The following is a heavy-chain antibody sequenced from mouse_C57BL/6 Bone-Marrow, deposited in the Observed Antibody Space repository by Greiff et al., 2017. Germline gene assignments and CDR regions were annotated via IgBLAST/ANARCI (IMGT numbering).Heavy chain of an antibody. D-gene: IGHD1-1*01. CDR2: IYPGGGYT. Sequence: VKLMESGAVLVRPGTSVKMSCKASGYTFTNYWIGWAKQRPGHGLEWIGDIYPGGGYTNYNEKFKGKATLTADKSSSTAYMQFSSLTSEDSAIYYCARERYYGSYFDYWGQGTTLTVSS. CDR1: GYTFTNYW. CDR3: ARERYYGSYFDY. J-gene: IGHJ2*01. V-gene: IGHV1-63*01.